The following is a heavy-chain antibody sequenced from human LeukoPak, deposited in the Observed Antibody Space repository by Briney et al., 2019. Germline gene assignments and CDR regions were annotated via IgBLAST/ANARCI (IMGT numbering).Heavy chain of an antibody. Sequence: SETLSLTCAVYGGSFSGYFWSWIRQTPGKGLEWIGETDHSGTTNYNPSLKSRVIISPDTTKSQFSLKVNSVTAADTAVYYCARAYKASPLHNAIDSWGQGTLVTVSS. CDR1: GGSFSGYF. CDR2: TDHSGTT. V-gene: IGHV4-34*01. D-gene: IGHD1-14*01. CDR3: ARAYKASPLHNAIDS. J-gene: IGHJ4*02.